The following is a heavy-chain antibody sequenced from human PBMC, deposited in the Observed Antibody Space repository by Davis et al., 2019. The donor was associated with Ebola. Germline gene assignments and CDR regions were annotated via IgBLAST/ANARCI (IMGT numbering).Heavy chain of an antibody. CDR2: ISGSGGST. D-gene: IGHD4-17*01. CDR3: AKELYGDYGFDY. Sequence: GESLKISCAASGFTFSSYAMSWVRQAPGKGLEWVSAISGSGGSTYYADSVKGRFTISRDNSKNTLYLQMNSLRAEDTAVYYCAKELYGDYGFDYWGQGTLVTVSS. CDR1: GFTFSSYA. V-gene: IGHV3-23*01. J-gene: IGHJ4*02.